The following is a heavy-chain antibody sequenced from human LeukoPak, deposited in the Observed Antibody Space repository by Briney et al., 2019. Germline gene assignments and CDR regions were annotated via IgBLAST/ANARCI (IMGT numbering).Heavy chain of an antibody. Sequence: GASVKVFYKASGYTFSNYDINWVRQVTGQGLEWMVWMNPNSGNTGYAQKFQGRVNITSNTSIRTAYMELSSLRSEDTAVYYCARVFSTSWGYYYYGMDVWGQGTTVTVSS. CDR2: MNPNSGNT. CDR1: GYTFSNYD. V-gene: IGHV1-8*01. D-gene: IGHD2/OR15-2a*01. CDR3: ARVFSTSWGYYYYGMDV. J-gene: IGHJ6*02.